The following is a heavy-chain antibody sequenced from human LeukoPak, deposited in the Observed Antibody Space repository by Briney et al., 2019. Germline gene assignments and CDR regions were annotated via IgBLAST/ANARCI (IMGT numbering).Heavy chain of an antibody. CDR3: ARDIITRVRGASSGYFDY. D-gene: IGHD3-10*01. J-gene: IGHJ4*02. CDR1: GGTSSSYA. Sequence: ASVKVSCKASGGTSSSYAISWVRQAPGQGLEWMGGIIPIFGTANYAQKFQGRVTITADESTSTAYMELSSLRSEDTAVYYCARDIITRVRGASSGYFDYWGQGTLVTVSS. V-gene: IGHV1-69*13. CDR2: IIPIFGTA.